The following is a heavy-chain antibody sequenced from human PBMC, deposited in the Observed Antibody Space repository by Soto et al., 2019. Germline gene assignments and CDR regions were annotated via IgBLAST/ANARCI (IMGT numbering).Heavy chain of an antibody. CDR3: ARTAHYDILTGYSPYFDY. Sequence: QVQLVQSGAEVKKPGASVKVSCKASGYTFTGYYMHWVRQAPGQGLEWMGWINPNSGGTNYAQKFQGWVTMTRDTPISTAYMELSRLRSDDTAVYYCARTAHYDILTGYSPYFDYWGQGTLVTVSS. V-gene: IGHV1-2*04. CDR2: INPNSGGT. CDR1: GYTFTGYY. D-gene: IGHD3-9*01. J-gene: IGHJ4*02.